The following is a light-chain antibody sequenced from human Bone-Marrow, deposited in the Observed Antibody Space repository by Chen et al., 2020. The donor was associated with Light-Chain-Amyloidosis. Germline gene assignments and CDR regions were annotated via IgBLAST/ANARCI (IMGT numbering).Light chain of an antibody. CDR1: QDISNY. J-gene: IGKJ4*01. CDR2: DAF. Sequence: DTQMTQSPSSLSASVGDRVTITCQASQDISNYLNWYQQKPGKAPNLLISDAFNLETGVPSRFSGSGFGTDFSLSITSLQPEDIATYDCQQYHSLPLTFGGGTKVEI. CDR3: QQYHSLPLT. V-gene: IGKV1-33*01.